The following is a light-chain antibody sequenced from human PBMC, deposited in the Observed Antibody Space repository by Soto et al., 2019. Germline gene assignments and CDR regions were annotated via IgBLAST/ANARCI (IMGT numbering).Light chain of an antibody. J-gene: IGKJ4*01. CDR2: AAS. Sequence: DIQLTQSPSFLSASVGDRVTITCRASQGISSYLAWYQQKPGKAPKLLIYAASTLQSGVPSRFSGSRSGTDFTLTIRSLQHEDFATYDCQQLNSHPLTSGGGSKVKIK. CDR3: QQLNSHPLT. V-gene: IGKV1-9*01. CDR1: QGISSY.